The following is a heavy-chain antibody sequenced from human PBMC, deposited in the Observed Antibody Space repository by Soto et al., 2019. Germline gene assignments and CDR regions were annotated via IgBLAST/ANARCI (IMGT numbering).Heavy chain of an antibody. CDR3: TTYEYQLLDFDY. CDR1: GFTFSNAW. Sequence: GGSLRLSCAASGFTFSNAWISWVRQAPGKGLEWVGRIKSKTDGGTTDYAAPVKGRFTISRDDSKNTLYLQMNSLKTEDTAVYYCTTYEYQLLDFDYWGQGTLVTVSS. V-gene: IGHV3-15*01. CDR2: IKSKTDGGTT. J-gene: IGHJ4*02. D-gene: IGHD2-2*01.